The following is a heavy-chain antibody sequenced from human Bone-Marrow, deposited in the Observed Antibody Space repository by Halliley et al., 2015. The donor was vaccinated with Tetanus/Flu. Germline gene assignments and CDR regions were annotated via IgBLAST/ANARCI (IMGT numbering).Heavy chain of an antibody. J-gene: IGHJ6*02. CDR3: ARAHWVTYAMDV. D-gene: IGHD3-16*01. V-gene: IGHV4-31*02. Sequence: KGLEWIGHIYGPTYYNPSLKGRVSISIDTSKDQFSRTLSSVTDADTAVYFCARAHWVTYAMDVWGQGTTVTVSS. CDR2: IYGPT.